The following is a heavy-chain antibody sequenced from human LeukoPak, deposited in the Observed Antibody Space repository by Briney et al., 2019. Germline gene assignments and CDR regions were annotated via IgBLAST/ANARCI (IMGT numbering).Heavy chain of an antibody. CDR1: GFSISSGYY. J-gene: IGHJ5*02. CDR3: ARGSTTGTTSYFDP. Sequence: PSETLSLTCAVSGFSISSGYYWGWFRQPPGKGLEWIGSIYHSGSTYYNLSFKSRVTISLNTSKNYFSLKLNSVTAADTAVYYCARGSTTGTTSYFDPWGQGTLVTVSS. CDR2: IYHSGST. D-gene: IGHD1-1*01. V-gene: IGHV4-38-2*01.